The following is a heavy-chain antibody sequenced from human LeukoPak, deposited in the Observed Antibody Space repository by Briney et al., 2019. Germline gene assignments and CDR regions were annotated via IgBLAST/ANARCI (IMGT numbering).Heavy chain of an antibody. D-gene: IGHD3-16*01. CDR3: ARHDNDDDFDY. V-gene: IGHV7-4-1*02. J-gene: IGHJ4*02. Sequence: GASVKVSCKASGYTFIRYAINWLRQVPGQGLEWMGWINMYTANPAYAQGFTERFVFSLDTSVSTAYLGISNLKAEDTAVYYCARHDNDDDFDYWGQGTLVTVSS. CDR2: INMYTANP. CDR1: GYTFIRYA.